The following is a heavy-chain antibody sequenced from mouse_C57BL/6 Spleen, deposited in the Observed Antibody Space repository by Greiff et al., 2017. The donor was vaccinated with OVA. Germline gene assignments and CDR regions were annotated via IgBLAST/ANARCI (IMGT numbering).Heavy chain of an antibody. V-gene: IGHV1-20*01. Sequence: VQLQQSGPELVKPGDSVKISCKASGYSFTGYFMNWVMQSHGKSLEWIGRINPYNGDTFYTQKFKGKATLSVDKSSSTAHIERRSLTSEDSAVYYGASEDGSYYYDYAMDYWGQGASVTVSS. CDR2: INPYNGDT. D-gene: IGHD1-1*01. CDR1: GYSFTGYF. CDR3: ASEDGSYYYDYAMDY. J-gene: IGHJ4*01.